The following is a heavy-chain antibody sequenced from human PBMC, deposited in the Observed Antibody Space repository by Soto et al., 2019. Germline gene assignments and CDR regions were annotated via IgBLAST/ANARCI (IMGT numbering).Heavy chain of an antibody. V-gene: IGHV3-21*01. D-gene: IGHD6-19*01. J-gene: IGHJ3*02. CDR3: ARDPGIAVAGNAFDI. Sequence: PAVSLRISRETSRFTFSSYSMNWVRQAPGKGLEWVSSISSSSSYIYYADSVKGRFTISRDNAKNSLYLQMNSLRAEDTAVYYCARDPGIAVAGNAFDIWGQGTMVTVSS. CDR1: RFTFSSYS. CDR2: ISSSSSYI.